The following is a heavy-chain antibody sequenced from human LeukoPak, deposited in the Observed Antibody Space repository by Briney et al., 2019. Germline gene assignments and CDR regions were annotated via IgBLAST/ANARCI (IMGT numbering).Heavy chain of an antibody. Sequence: GGSLRLSCAASGFTFSSYGMHWVRQAPGKGLAWVAFIRYDGSNKYYADSVKGRFTISRDNSKNTLYLQMNSLRAEDTAVYYCAEDHDYVWGSFKDDYYYMDVWGKGTTVTVSS. V-gene: IGHV3-30*02. CDR3: AEDHDYVWGSFKDDYYYMDV. J-gene: IGHJ6*03. CDR1: GFTFSSYG. D-gene: IGHD3-16*01. CDR2: IRYDGSNK.